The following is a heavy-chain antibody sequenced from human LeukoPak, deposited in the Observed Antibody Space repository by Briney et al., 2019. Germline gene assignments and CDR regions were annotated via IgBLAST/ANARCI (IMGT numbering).Heavy chain of an antibody. CDR3: ARHFTPYCGGDCYFPVYFDL. CDR1: GGSISSYY. V-gene: IGHV4-59*08. D-gene: IGHD2-21*02. Sequence: SETLSLTCTVSGGSISSYYWSWIRQPPGKGLEWIGYIYYSGGTKYNPSLKSRVAISVDTSKNQFSLKLSSVTAADTAVYYCARHFTPYCGGDCYFPVYFDLWGRGTLVTVSP. CDR2: IYYSGGT. J-gene: IGHJ2*01.